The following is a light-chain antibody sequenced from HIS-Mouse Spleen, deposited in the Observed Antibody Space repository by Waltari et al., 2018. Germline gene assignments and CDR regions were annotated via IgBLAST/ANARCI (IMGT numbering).Light chain of an antibody. Sequence: DIQMPQSPSSLSASVGDRVTITCQASQDISNYLNWYQQKPGKAPKLLIYDASNLETGVPSRFSGSGSGTDFTFTISSLQPEDIATYYCQQYDNLSLTFGPGTKVDIK. CDR2: DAS. V-gene: IGKV1-33*01. J-gene: IGKJ3*01. CDR1: QDISNY. CDR3: QQYDNLSLT.